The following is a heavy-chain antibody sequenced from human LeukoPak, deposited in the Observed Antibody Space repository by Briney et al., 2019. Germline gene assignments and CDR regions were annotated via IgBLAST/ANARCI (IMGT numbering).Heavy chain of an antibody. J-gene: IGHJ6*03. CDR2: ISGSGGST. V-gene: IGHV3-23*01. Sequence: GGSLRLSCAASGFTFSSYNMNWVRQAPGKGLEWVSAISGSGGSTYYADSVKGRFTISRDNSKNTLYLQMNSLRAEDTAVYYCAKALTRIAAAGTVGYYYYMDVWGKGTTVTISS. D-gene: IGHD6-13*01. CDR3: AKALTRIAAAGTVGYYYYMDV. CDR1: GFTFSSYN.